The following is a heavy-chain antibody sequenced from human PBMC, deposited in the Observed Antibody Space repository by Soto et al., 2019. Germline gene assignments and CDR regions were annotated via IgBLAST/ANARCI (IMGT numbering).Heavy chain of an antibody. CDR2: ISYDGSNR. CDR1: GFTFSSYG. D-gene: IGHD3-10*01. Sequence: QVQLVESGGGVVQPGRSLRLSCAASGFTFSSYGIHWVRQAPGKGLEWVAVISYDGSNRFYADSVKGRFTISRDNSKNTLYLQMTSLTAEDTAVYYCAKDSGTYWYFDLWGRGTLVTVSS. CDR3: AKDSGTYWYFDL. V-gene: IGHV3-30*18. J-gene: IGHJ2*01.